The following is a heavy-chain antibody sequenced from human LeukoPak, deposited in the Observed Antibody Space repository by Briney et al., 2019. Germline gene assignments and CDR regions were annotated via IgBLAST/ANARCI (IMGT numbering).Heavy chain of an antibody. D-gene: IGHD3-9*01. CDR2: MNPNSGNT. J-gene: IGHJ3*02. CDR3: ARGLGYYDILTGYYEGDAFDI. V-gene: IGHV1-8*01. Sequence: ASVKVSCKASGYTFTSYDINWVRQATGQGLEWMGWMNPNSGNTGYAQKFQGRVTMTRNTSISTAYMELSSLRSEDTAVYYCARGLGYYDILTGYYEGDAFDIWGQGTMVTVSS. CDR1: GYTFTSYD.